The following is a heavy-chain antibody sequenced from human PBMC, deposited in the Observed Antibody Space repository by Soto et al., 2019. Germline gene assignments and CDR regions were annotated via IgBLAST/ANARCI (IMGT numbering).Heavy chain of an antibody. CDR2: ISYDGSNK. V-gene: IGHV3-30*03. CDR3: TREHVVSVFRRGQRGSFDY. Sequence: GGSLRLSCAGSGFTFSSYGMHWVRQAPGKGLEWVAVISYDGSNKYYADSVKGRFTISRDNSKNTLYLQMNSLRAEDTAVYYCTREHVVSVFRRGQRGSFDYWSQASLVTVSS. D-gene: IGHD3-10*01. CDR1: GFTFSSYG. J-gene: IGHJ4*02.